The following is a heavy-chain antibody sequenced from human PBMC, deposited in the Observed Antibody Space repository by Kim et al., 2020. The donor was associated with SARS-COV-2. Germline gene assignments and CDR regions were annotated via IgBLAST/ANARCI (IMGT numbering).Heavy chain of an antibody. J-gene: IGHJ4*02. Sequence: SETLSLTCTVSGGSISSSSYYWGWIRQPPGKGLEWIGSIYYSGSTYYNPSLKSRVTISVDTSKNQFSLKLSSVTAADTAVYYCARLSSMVRGVFDYWGQG. CDR2: IYYSGST. V-gene: IGHV4-39*01. CDR1: GGSISSSSYY. CDR3: ARLSSMVRGVFDY. D-gene: IGHD3-10*01.